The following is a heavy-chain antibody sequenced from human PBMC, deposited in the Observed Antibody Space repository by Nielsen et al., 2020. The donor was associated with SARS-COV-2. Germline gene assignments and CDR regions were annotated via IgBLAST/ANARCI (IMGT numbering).Heavy chain of an antibody. CDR3: ARDHQGIQLWPQRFDY. Sequence: GESLKISCAASGFTFSSYSMNWVRQAPGKGLEWVSSISSSSSYIYYADSVKGRFTISRDNAKNSLYLQMNSLRAEDTAVYYCARDHQGIQLWPQRFDYWGQGTLVTVSS. CDR1: GFTFSSYS. J-gene: IGHJ4*02. D-gene: IGHD5-18*01. V-gene: IGHV3-21*01. CDR2: ISSSSSYI.